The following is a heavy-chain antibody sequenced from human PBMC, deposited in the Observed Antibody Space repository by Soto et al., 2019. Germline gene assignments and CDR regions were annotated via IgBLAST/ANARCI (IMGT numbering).Heavy chain of an antibody. V-gene: IGHV5-51*01. D-gene: IGHD3-16*01. CDR1: LYSFTSYW. J-gene: IGHJ6*02. Sequence: PGESLQISPQGSLYSFTSYWIVWVRQMPGKRLERMGIIYPGYSDTRYSPSFQGQVTISADKSISTAYLQGSSLKASDTAMYYCARLIRGGRYYYYGMDVWGQGTPVTVSS. CDR2: IYPGYSDT. CDR3: ARLIRGGRYYYYGMDV.